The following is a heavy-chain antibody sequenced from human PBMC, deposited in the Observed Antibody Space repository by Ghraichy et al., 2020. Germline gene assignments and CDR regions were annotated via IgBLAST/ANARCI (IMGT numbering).Heavy chain of an antibody. CDR2: IIPILGIA. Sequence: SVKVSCKASGGTFSSYTISWVRQAPGQGLEWMGRIIPILGIANYAQKFQGRVTITADKSTSTAYMELSSLRSEDTAVYYCARLRTGIAAAGSFDYWGQGTLVTVSS. D-gene: IGHD6-13*01. V-gene: IGHV1-69*02. CDR3: ARLRTGIAAAGSFDY. J-gene: IGHJ4*02. CDR1: GGTFSSYT.